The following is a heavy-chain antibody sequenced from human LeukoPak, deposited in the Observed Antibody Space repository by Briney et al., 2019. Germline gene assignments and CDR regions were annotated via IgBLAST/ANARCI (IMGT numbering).Heavy chain of an antibody. Sequence: SVKLSCKASGGTFSSYAISWVRQAPGQGLEWMGGIIPIFGTANYAQKFQGRVTITTDESTSTAYMELSSLRSEDTAVYYCARVGGLEVPAANYYYMDVWGKGTTVTVSS. J-gene: IGHJ6*03. CDR2: IIPIFGTA. CDR3: ARVGGLEVPAANYYYMDV. D-gene: IGHD2-2*01. V-gene: IGHV1-69*05. CDR1: GGTFSSYA.